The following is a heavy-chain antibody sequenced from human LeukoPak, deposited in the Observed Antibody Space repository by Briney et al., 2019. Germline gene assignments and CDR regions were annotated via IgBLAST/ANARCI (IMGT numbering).Heavy chain of an antibody. CDR3: ARERDGRFFDY. CDR2: INQEGSEK. CDR1: GLTFRSYW. Sequence: PGGSLRLSCAVSGLTFRSYWMSWVRQARGRGRGWVANINQEGSEKYFVDSVKGRFTISRDNAKNSLHLQMNTLRAEDTAVYYCARERDGRFFDYWGQGTLVTVSS. D-gene: IGHD5-24*01. J-gene: IGHJ4*02. V-gene: IGHV3-7*01.